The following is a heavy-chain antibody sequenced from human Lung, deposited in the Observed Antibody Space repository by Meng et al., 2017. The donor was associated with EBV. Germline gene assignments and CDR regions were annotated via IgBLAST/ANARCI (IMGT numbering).Heavy chain of an antibody. CDR3: AREYSSSSGLPGP. CDR1: GGSISSGDYY. D-gene: IGHD6-6*01. CDR2: IYYSGST. Sequence: QVRLQEPGPGLVKPSGTLSPTCLVSGGSISSGDYYWSWIRQPPGKGLEWIGYIYYSGSTYYNPSLKSRVTISVDTSRNQFSLKLTSVTAADTAVYYCAREYSSSSGLPGPWGQGTLVTVSS. J-gene: IGHJ5*02. V-gene: IGHV4-30-4*01.